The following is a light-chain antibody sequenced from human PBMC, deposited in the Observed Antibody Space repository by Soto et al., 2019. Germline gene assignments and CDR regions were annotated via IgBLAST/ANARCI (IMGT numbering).Light chain of an antibody. Sequence: EIVLTQSPATLSVSPGESATLSCRASQSVNSDLAWYQQKPGQAPRLLIYGAFTRATGIPARFSGSGSGTEFTLTISSLQSEDFAVYYCQHYNNWPPRTFGQGTKVEV. CDR1: QSVNSD. CDR3: QHYNNWPPRT. J-gene: IGKJ1*01. CDR2: GAF. V-gene: IGKV3-15*01.